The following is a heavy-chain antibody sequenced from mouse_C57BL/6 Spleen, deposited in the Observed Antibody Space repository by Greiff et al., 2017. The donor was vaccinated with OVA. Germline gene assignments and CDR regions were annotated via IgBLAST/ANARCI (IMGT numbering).Heavy chain of an antibody. V-gene: IGHV1-64*01. CDR3: ARGGYGSSYLYWYFDV. J-gene: IGHJ1*03. D-gene: IGHD1-1*01. CDR2: IHPNSGST. Sequence: QVQLKQPGAELVKPGASVKLSCKASGYTFTSYWMHWVKQRPGQGLEWIGMIHPNSGSTNYNEKFKSKATLTVDKSSSTAYMQLSSLTSEDSAVYYCARGGYGSSYLYWYFDVWGTGTTVTVSS. CDR1: GYTFTSYW.